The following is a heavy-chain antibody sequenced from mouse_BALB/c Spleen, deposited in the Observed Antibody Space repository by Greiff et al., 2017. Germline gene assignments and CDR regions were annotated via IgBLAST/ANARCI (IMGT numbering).Heavy chain of an antibody. CDR1: GFSLTSYG. CDR3: ARNGVLRSLDY. D-gene: IGHD1-1*01. CDR2: IWSGGST. Sequence: VQLQQSGPGLVQPSQSLSITCTVSGFSLTSYGVHWVRQSPGKGLEWLGVIWSGGSTDYNAAFISGLSISKDNSKSQVFFKMNSLQANDTAIYYCARNGVLRSLDYWGQGTTLTVSS. J-gene: IGHJ2*01. V-gene: IGHV2-2*02.